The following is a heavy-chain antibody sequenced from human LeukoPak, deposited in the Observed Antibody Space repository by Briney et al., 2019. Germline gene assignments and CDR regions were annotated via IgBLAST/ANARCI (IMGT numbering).Heavy chain of an antibody. J-gene: IGHJ4*02. CDR1: GGSISSFY. CDR2: IYSSGTT. Sequence: SETLSLTCTVSGGSISSFYWSWIRQPAGKGLEWIGRIYSSGTTNYNPSLKSRLTMSVDTSKNQFSLKLSSVTAADTAVYYCARDSAPSDWNYDYWGQGTLVTASS. CDR3: ARDSAPSDWNYDY. D-gene: IGHD1-7*01. V-gene: IGHV4-4*07.